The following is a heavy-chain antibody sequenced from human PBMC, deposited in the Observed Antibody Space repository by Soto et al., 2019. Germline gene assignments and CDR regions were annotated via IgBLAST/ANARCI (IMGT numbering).Heavy chain of an antibody. D-gene: IGHD6-6*01. CDR3: VRQYRDSHYYSGLDV. V-gene: IGHV6-1*01. CDR2: TYYRSHWYN. CDR1: GDSVSSNSGA. Sequence: SQTLSLTCAISGDSVSSNSGAWNWIRQSPSRGLEWLGRTYYRSHWYNDFAVSVKSRVTIDPDTSKNQFSLQLNSVTPEDTAVFYCVRQYRDSHYYSGLDVWGQGTTVTVSS. J-gene: IGHJ6*02.